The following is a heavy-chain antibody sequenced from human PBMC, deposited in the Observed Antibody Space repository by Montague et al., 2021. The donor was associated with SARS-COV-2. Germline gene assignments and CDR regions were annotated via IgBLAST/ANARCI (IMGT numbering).Heavy chain of an antibody. CDR2: IYYSGST. CDR3: ARASGKKTIFGVVISYFDY. D-gene: IGHD3-3*01. Sequence: TLSLTRTVAGSSISSGGYYWSWIRQHPGKGLEWIGYIYYSGSTYYNPSVKSRVTISVDTSKNQFTLKLSTVTAADTAVYYCARASGKKTIFGVVISYFDYWGQGTLVTVSS. V-gene: IGHV4-31*03. CDR1: GSSISSGGYY. J-gene: IGHJ4*02.